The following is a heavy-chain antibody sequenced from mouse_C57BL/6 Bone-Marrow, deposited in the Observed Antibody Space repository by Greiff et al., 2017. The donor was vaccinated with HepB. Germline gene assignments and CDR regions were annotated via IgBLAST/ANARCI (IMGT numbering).Heavy chain of an antibody. CDR1: GYTFTSYG. Sequence: QVQLQQSGAELARPGASVKLSCKASGYTFTSYGISWVKQRPGQGLEWIGEIYPRSGNTYYNEKFKGKATLTADKSSSTAYMELRSLTSEDSAVYFCARITTVVATDARDYWGQGTAVTVSS. CDR3: ARITTVVATDARDY. V-gene: IGHV1-81*01. CDR2: IYPRSGNT. D-gene: IGHD1-1*01. J-gene: IGHJ4*01.